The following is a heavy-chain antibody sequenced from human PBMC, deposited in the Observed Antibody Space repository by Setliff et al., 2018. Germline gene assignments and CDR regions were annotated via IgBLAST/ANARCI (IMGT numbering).Heavy chain of an antibody. CDR3: ARANYYDSSGHSVYGMDV. CDR1: GGSFSTYA. J-gene: IGHJ6*02. Sequence: SVKVSCKASGGSFSTYAISWARQAPGQGLEWIVVIIPIFGTTNNAQKFQGRVTITADESTSTAYMELSSLRSEDTAVYYCARANYYDSSGHSVYGMDVWVPETLLVTVSS. V-gene: IGHV1-69*13. D-gene: IGHD3-22*01. CDR2: IIPIFGTT.